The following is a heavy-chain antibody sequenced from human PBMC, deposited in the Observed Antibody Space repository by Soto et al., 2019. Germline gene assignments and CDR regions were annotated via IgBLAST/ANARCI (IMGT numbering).Heavy chain of an antibody. Sequence: EVQLVESGGGLVQPGRSLRLSCAASGFTFDDYAMHWVRQAPGKGLEWVSGISWNSGSIGYADSVKGRFTISRDNAKNSLYLQMNSLRAEDTALYYCAKGGRVVTPAKYYYYHYMDVWGKGTTVTVSS. D-gene: IGHD3-22*01. V-gene: IGHV3-9*01. CDR2: ISWNSGSI. CDR3: AKGGRVVTPAKYYYYHYMDV. J-gene: IGHJ6*03. CDR1: GFTFDDYA.